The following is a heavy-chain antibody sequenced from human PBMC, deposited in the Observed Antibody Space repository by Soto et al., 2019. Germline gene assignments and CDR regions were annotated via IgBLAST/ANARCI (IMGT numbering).Heavy chain of an antibody. J-gene: IGHJ3*02. CDR2: INPSGGST. CDR3: ARDEDYYGSWSYYRTAFDI. V-gene: IGHV1-46*01. D-gene: IGHD3-10*01. CDR1: GYTFTSYY. Sequence: ASVKVSCKASGYTFTSYYMHWVRQAPGQGLEWMGIINPSGGSTSYAQKFQGRVTMTRDMSTSTVYMELSSLRSEDTAVYYCARDEDYYGSWSYYRTAFDIWGQGTMVTVSS.